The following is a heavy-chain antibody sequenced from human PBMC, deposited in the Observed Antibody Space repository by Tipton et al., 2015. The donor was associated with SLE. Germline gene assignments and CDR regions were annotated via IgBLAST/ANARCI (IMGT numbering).Heavy chain of an antibody. CDR3: ARDSAGIAARPGY. CDR1: GGSVSGHY. CDR2: INHSGRT. Sequence: TLSLTCAVYGGSVSGHYWSWIRQPPGKGLEWIGEINHSGRTNYNPSLKSRVTISVDTSKNQFSLKLSSVTAADTAVYYCARDSAGIAARPGYWGQGTLVTVSS. D-gene: IGHD6-6*01. V-gene: IGHV4-34*01. J-gene: IGHJ4*02.